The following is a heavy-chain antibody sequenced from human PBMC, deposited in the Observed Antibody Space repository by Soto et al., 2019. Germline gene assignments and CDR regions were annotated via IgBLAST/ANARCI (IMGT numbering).Heavy chain of an antibody. CDR2: IYYSGST. J-gene: IGHJ4*02. CDR1: GGSINSGGYY. CDR3: ARSSISKKIDY. V-gene: IGHV4-31*03. D-gene: IGHD2-2*01. Sequence: QVQLQESGPGLVKPSQTLTLTCSVSGGSINSGGYYWTWIRQHPGNGLEWIGNIYYSGSTSYKPSLKSRVTISIDTSKTHFSLKLSSVTAADTAVYYCARSSISKKIDYWGQGTLVTVSS.